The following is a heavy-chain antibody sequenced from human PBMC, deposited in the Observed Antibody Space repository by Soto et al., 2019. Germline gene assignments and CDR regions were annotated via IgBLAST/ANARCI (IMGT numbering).Heavy chain of an antibody. CDR3: ARDRVESGYPEYFQH. CDR2: IYSGGST. V-gene: IGHV3-53*01. D-gene: IGHD3-22*01. Sequence: EVPLVESGGGLIQPGGSLRLSCAASGFTVSSNYMSWVRQAPGKGLEWVSVIYSGGSTSYADSVKGRFTISRDNSKHTLYLQMNSLRAEDTAVYYCARDRVESGYPEYFQHWGQGTLVTVSS. CDR1: GFTVSSNY. J-gene: IGHJ1*01.